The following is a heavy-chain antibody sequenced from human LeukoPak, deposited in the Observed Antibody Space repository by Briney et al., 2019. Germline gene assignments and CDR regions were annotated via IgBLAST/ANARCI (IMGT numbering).Heavy chain of an antibody. Sequence: SETLSLTCTVSGGSLSSSSYYWRWLRQPPGKGLEWIGEINHSGSTNYNPSLKSRVTISVDTSKNQFSLKLSSVTAADTAVYYCARATGGYSRDYWGQGTLVTVSS. CDR1: GGSLSSSSYY. J-gene: IGHJ4*02. V-gene: IGHV4-39*07. D-gene: IGHD3-22*01. CDR2: INHSGST. CDR3: ARATGGYSRDY.